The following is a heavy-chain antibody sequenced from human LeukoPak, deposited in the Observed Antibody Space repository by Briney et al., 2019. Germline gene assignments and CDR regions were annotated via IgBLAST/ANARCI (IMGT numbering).Heavy chain of an antibody. CDR2: IYYSGST. CDR1: GYPISSGGYY. D-gene: IGHD3-10*01. V-gene: IGHV4-31*03. J-gene: IGHJ3*02. CDR3: ARGLLLWFGELGCAFDI. Sequence: PSEALSLACTVSGYPISSGGYYWSWIRQHPGKGLEWIGYIYYSGSTYYNPSLKSRVTISVDTSKNQFSLKLSSVTAADTAVYYCARGLLLWFGELGCAFDIWGQGTMVTVSS.